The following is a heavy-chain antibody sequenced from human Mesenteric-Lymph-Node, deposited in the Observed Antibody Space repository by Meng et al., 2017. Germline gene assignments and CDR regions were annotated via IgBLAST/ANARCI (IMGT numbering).Heavy chain of an antibody. Sequence: GESLKISCAASGFTFRNYWMSWVRQAPGKGLEWVGRIKSKTDGGTTDYAAPVKGRFTISRDDSKNTLYLQMNSLKTEDTAVYYCTTEEPIYCSGGSCYSFPDYWGQGTLVTVSS. CDR1: GFTFRNYW. CDR3: TTEEPIYCSGGSCYSFPDY. CDR2: IKSKTDGGTT. D-gene: IGHD2-15*01. V-gene: IGHV3-15*01. J-gene: IGHJ4*02.